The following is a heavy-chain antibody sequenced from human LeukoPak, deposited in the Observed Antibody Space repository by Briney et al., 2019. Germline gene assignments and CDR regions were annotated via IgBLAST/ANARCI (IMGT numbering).Heavy chain of an antibody. CDR2: ISAYNGNT. V-gene: IGHV1-18*01. Sequence: GASVKVSCKASAYTFTSYGISWVRQAPGQGLEWMGWISAYNGNTNYAQKLQGRVTMTTDTSSSTAYMELRSLRSDDTAVYYCARSTWIQLVVDYWGQGTLVTVSS. CDR1: AYTFTSYG. D-gene: IGHD5-18*01. CDR3: ARSTWIQLVVDY. J-gene: IGHJ4*02.